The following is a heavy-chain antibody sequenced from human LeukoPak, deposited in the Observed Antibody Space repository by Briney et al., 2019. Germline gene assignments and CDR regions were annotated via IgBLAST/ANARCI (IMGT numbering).Heavy chain of an antibody. V-gene: IGHV1-69*05. D-gene: IGHD6-19*01. J-gene: IGHJ4*02. CDR1: GYTFTGYY. CDR3: ARRRESSGLIFDY. Sequence: GASVKVSCKASGYTFTGYYLHWVRQAPGQGLEWMGRIIPIFGTANYAQKFQGRVTITTDESTSTAYMELNSLRSEDTAVYYCARRRESSGLIFDYWGQGTLVTVSS. CDR2: IIPIFGTA.